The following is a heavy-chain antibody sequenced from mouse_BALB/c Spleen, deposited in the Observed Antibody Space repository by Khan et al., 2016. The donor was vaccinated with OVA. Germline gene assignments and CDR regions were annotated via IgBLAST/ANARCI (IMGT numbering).Heavy chain of an antibody. Sequence: VQLQQSGTVLARPGASVKMSCKASDYSFTSYWMHWVKQRPGQGLEWIGAIYPGISDTRYNQKFKVKAKLTAVTSASTAYMELSSLTYEDSAVYFCTRTYDSYYFDYWGQGTTLTVSS. V-gene: IGHV1-5*01. CDR2: IYPGISDT. CDR1: DYSFTSYW. D-gene: IGHD2-4*01. J-gene: IGHJ2*01. CDR3: TRTYDSYYFDY.